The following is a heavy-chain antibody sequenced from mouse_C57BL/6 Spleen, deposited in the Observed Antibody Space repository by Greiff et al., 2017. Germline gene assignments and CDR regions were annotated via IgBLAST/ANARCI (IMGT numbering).Heavy chain of an antibody. D-gene: IGHD1-1*01. J-gene: IGHJ1*03. CDR3: TRSHYYGSSYWYFDV. V-gene: IGHV1-15*01. Sequence: QVQLQQSGAELMRPGASVTLSCKASGYTFTDYEMHWVKQTPVHGLEWIGAIDPETGGTAYNQKFKGKAILTADKSSSTAYMELRSLTSEDSAVYYCTRSHYYGSSYWYFDVWGTGTTVTVSS. CDR2: IDPETGGT. CDR1: GYTFTDYE.